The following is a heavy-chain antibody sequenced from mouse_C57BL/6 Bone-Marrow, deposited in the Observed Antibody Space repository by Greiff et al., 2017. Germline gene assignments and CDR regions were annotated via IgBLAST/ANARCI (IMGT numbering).Heavy chain of an antibody. Sequence: VQLKESGPGLAKPSQTLSLTCSVTGYSITSDYWNWIRKFPGNKLEYMGYISYSGSTYYNPSPKSLISITRDTSKNQYYLQWNSVTSEDTATYDCARSPNWGYLYFDVWGTGTTVTVSS. D-gene: IGHD4-1*02. V-gene: IGHV3-8*01. J-gene: IGHJ1*03. CDR3: ARSPNWGYLYFDV. CDR1: GYSITSDY. CDR2: ISYSGST.